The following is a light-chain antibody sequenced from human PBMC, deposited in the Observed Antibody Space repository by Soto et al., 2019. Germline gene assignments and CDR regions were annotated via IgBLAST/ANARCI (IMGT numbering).Light chain of an antibody. CDR3: QQYNTWPRT. CDR1: QSVSSSY. J-gene: IGKJ1*01. CDR2: GAS. Sequence: DIVLTQSPGTLSLSPGERAALSCRASQSVSSSYLAWYQQKPGQAPRLLIYGASNRATGIADRFSGSGSGTDFTLTISRLEPEDFAVYYCQQYNTWPRTFGQGTKVDIK. V-gene: IGKV3-20*01.